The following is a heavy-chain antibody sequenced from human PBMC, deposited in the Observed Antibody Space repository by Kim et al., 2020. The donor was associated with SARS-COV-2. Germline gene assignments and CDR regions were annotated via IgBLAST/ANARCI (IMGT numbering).Heavy chain of an antibody. CDR3: AKDHSYGSGSPYYYYYGMDV. Sequence: GGSLRLSCAASGFTFDDYAMHWVRQAPGEGLEWVSLISGDGGSTYYADSVKGRFTISRDNSKNSLYLQMNSLRTEDTALYYCAKDHSYGSGSPYYYYYGMDVWGQGTTVTVSS. D-gene: IGHD3-10*01. J-gene: IGHJ6*02. CDR2: ISGDGGST. V-gene: IGHV3-43*02. CDR1: GFTFDDYA.